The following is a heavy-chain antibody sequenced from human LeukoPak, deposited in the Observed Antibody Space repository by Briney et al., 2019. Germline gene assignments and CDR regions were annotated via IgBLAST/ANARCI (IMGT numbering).Heavy chain of an antibody. D-gene: IGHD3-9*01. J-gene: IGHJ4*02. CDR1: GYTFTGYY. CDR2: INPNSGGT. CDR3: ARGRYFDWLLFDY. Sequence: GASVKVSCKASGYTFTGYYMHWVRQAPGQGLEWMGWINPNSGGTNYAQKFQGWVTMTRDTSISTAYMELSRLRSDDTAVYYCARGRYFDWLLFDYWGQGTLVTVSS. V-gene: IGHV1-2*04.